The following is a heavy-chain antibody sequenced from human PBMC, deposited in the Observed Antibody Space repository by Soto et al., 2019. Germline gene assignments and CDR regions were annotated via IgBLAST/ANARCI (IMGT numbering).Heavy chain of an antibody. J-gene: IGHJ6*02. CDR3: ARGTTASAVSSMDV. D-gene: IGHD6-13*01. V-gene: IGHV3-30-3*01. CDR1: GFTFSNNA. Sequence: QVQLVESGGGVVQPGRSLRLSCAASGFTFSNNAMDWVRQAPGKGLEWVAVISYDGSNKYIAESVKGRFTISRDNSKNSLFLQMNSLRAEDTAVYYCARGTTASAVSSMDVWGPGTTVTVSS. CDR2: ISYDGSNK.